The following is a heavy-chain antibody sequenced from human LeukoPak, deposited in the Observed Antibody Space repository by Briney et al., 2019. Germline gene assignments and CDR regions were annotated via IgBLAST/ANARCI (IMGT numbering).Heavy chain of an antibody. J-gene: IGHJ4*02. CDR3: ARDANARAWDY. D-gene: IGHD1-1*01. Sequence: PSETLSLTCAVYGGSFSGYYWSWIRQPPGKGLEWIGEINHSGSTNYNPSLKSRVTISVDTSKNQFSLNLTSVTAADTAVYYCARDANARAWDYWGQGTLVTVSS. V-gene: IGHV4-34*01. CDR1: GGSFSGYY. CDR2: INHSGST.